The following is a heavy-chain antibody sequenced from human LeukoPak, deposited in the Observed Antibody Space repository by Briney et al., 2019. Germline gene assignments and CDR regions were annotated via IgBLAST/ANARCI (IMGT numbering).Heavy chain of an antibody. CDR1: GYTFTGYY. Sequence: ASVKVSCKPSGYTFTGYYMHWVRQAPGQGLEWMGWINPISGGTNYAQKFQGRVTMTRDTSISTVYMELRSLRSDDTAVYYCATALWFGELFPLHYMDVWGKGTTVTVSS. V-gene: IGHV1-2*02. D-gene: IGHD3-10*01. J-gene: IGHJ6*03. CDR3: ATALWFGELFPLHYMDV. CDR2: INPISGGT.